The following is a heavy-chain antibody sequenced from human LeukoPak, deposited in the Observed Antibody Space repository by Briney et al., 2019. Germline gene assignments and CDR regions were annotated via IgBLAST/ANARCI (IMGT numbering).Heavy chain of an antibody. D-gene: IGHD3-22*01. J-gene: IGHJ4*02. CDR2: ISSSGSTI. V-gene: IGHV3-11*01. CDR1: GFTFTDYY. Sequence: GGSLILPCAASGFTFTDYYLSWIRQAPGKGLEWVSYISSSGSTIFYADSVKGRFTVSRDNGKSSLYLEMNSLRAEDTAVYYCILSSGFMYYFDYWGQGTLVTVSS. CDR3: ILSSGFMYYFDY.